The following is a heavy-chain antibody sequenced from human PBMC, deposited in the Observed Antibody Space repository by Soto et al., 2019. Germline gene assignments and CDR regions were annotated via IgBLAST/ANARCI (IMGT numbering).Heavy chain of an antibody. CDR3: AKAGYSSGWYDY. CDR1: GFTFSSYG. V-gene: IGHV3-30*18. Sequence: GGSLRLSCAASGFTFSSYGMHWVRQAPGKGLEWVAVISYDGSNKYYADSVKGRFTISRDNSKNTLYLRMNSLRAEDTAVYYCAKAGYSSGWYDYWGQGTLVTVSS. D-gene: IGHD6-19*01. J-gene: IGHJ4*02. CDR2: ISYDGSNK.